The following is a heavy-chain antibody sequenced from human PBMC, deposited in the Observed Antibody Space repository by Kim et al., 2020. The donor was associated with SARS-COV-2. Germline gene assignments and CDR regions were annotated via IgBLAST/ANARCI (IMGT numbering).Heavy chain of an antibody. D-gene: IGHD3-22*01. V-gene: IGHV4-39*01. Sequence: SETLSLTCTVSGGSISSSSYYWGWIRQPPGKGLEWIGSIYYSGSTYYNPSLKSRVTISVDTSKNQFSLKLSSVTAADTAVYYCARLAYYYDSSCFNLWGRGTLVTVSS. CDR1: GGSISSSSYY. CDR2: IYYSGST. CDR3: ARLAYYYDSSCFNL. J-gene: IGHJ2*01.